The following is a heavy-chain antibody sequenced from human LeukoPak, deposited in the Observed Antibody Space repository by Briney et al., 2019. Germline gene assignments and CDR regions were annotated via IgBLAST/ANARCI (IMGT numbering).Heavy chain of an antibody. V-gene: IGHV3-72*01. CDR2: TEDKANSYTT. D-gene: IGHD4-17*01. Sequence: GGSLRLSCATSGFTFSDHYIDWVRQAPGKGLEWVGRTEDKANSYTTKYAASVTGRFTISRDASRNSVYLQMHSLKTEDAAVYYCARALHYAFDYWGQGILVTVSS. CDR3: ARALHYAFDY. J-gene: IGHJ4*02. CDR1: GFTFSDHY.